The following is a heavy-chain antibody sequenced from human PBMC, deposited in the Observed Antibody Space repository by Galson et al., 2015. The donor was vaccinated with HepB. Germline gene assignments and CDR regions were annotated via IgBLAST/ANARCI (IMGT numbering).Heavy chain of an antibody. Sequence: TLSLTCTVSGGSISSGGYYWSWIRQHPGKGLEWIGYIYYSGSTYYNPSLKSRVTISVDTSKNQFSLKLSSVTAADTAVYYCARARYSSSWYGHWGQGTLVTVSS. CDR1: GGSISSGGYY. V-gene: IGHV4-31*03. CDR2: IYYSGST. J-gene: IGHJ4*02. CDR3: ARARYSSSWYGH. D-gene: IGHD6-13*01.